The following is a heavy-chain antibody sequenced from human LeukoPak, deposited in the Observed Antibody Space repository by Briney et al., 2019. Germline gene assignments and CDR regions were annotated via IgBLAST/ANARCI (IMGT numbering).Heavy chain of an antibody. Sequence: GATVKISCKASGYTFTDYYMHWVQQAPGKGLEWIGRVDPEDGQTMYADKFQGRVTITADTSTDTACMELSSLRSEDTAFYFCAAPAVSFGTYNFDYWGHGTLVTVSS. J-gene: IGHJ4*01. CDR3: AAPAVSFGTYNFDY. V-gene: IGHV1-69-2*01. CDR1: GYTFTDYY. CDR2: VDPEDGQT. D-gene: IGHD2-2*01.